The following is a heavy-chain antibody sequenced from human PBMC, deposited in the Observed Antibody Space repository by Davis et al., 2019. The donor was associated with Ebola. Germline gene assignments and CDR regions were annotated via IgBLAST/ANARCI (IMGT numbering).Heavy chain of an antibody. CDR1: GGSISSGDYY. D-gene: IGHD2-15*01. Sequence: PSETLSLTCTVSGGSISSGDYYWSWIRQPPGKGLEWIGYIYYSGSTYYNPSLKSRVTISVDTSKNQFSLKLSSVTAADTAVYYCARGYCSGGSCYRYWGQGTLVTVSS. CDR2: IYYSGST. J-gene: IGHJ4*02. CDR3: ARGYCSGGSCYRY. V-gene: IGHV4-30-4*01.